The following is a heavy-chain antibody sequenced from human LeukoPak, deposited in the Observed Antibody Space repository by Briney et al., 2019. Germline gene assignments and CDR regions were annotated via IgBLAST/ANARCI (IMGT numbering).Heavy chain of an antibody. Sequence: PSETLSLTCTVSGGSISSYYWSWIRQLPGKGLEWIGYIYTSGSTNYNPSLKSRVTISVDTSKNQFSLKLSSVTAADTAVYYCARHQGGSYLVWFDPWGQGTLVTVSS. V-gene: IGHV4-4*09. CDR2: IYTSGST. CDR3: ARHQGGSYLVWFDP. J-gene: IGHJ5*02. CDR1: GGSISSYY. D-gene: IGHD1-26*01.